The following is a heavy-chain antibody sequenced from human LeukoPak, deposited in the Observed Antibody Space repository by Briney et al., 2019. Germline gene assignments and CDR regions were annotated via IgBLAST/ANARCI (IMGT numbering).Heavy chain of an antibody. D-gene: IGHD4-17*01. CDR2: IIPIFGTA. J-gene: IGHJ4*02. CDR1: GGTFGSYA. CDR3: ARGGYGDYKFLFDY. Sequence: GASVKVSCKASGGTFGSYAISWVRQAPGQGREWMGGIIPIFGTANYAQKFQGRVTITTDESTSTAYMELSSLRSEDTAVYYCARGGYGDYKFLFDYWGQGTLVTVSS. V-gene: IGHV1-69*05.